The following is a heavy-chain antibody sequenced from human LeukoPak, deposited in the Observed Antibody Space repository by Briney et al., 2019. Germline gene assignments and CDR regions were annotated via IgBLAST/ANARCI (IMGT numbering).Heavy chain of an antibody. CDR2: INHSGST. Sequence: PSETLSLTCAVYGGSFSGYYWSWIRQPPGKGLECIGEINHSGSTNYNPSLKSRVTISVDTSKNQFSLKLSSVTAADTAVYYCARGHGSSWYYNWFAPWGQGTLVTVSS. D-gene: IGHD6-13*01. V-gene: IGHV4-34*01. CDR1: GGSFSGYY. J-gene: IGHJ5*02. CDR3: ARGHGSSWYYNWFAP.